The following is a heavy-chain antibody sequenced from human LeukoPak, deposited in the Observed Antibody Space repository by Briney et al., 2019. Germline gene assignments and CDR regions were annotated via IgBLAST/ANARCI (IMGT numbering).Heavy chain of an antibody. CDR3: ARWRAWIFGVGTFDY. D-gene: IGHD3-3*01. V-gene: IGHV4-34*01. Sequence: TSETLSLTCAVYGGSFSCYYWSWLRQPPGKGLEWIGEINHSGSTNYNTSLKSRVTISVGTSNNQSSLRPGSVTAAGTGVYYRARWRAWIFGVGTFDYWGQGTLVTVS. CDR2: INHSGST. CDR1: GGSFSCYY. J-gene: IGHJ4*02.